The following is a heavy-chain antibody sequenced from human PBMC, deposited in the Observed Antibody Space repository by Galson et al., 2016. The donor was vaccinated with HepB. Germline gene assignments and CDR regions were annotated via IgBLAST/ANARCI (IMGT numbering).Heavy chain of an antibody. Sequence: LRLSCSASGFTFSNYSMTWVRQAPGKGLEWISYISRTSSPIYYANSVKGRFIISRDNAKNSLYLQMTSLRDEDTAVYYCARRAGWFREPTQAYYYYSMDVWGQGTTVTVSS. CDR2: ISRTSSPI. CDR1: GFTFSNYS. J-gene: IGHJ6*02. CDR3: ARRAGWFREPTQAYYYYSMDV. V-gene: IGHV3-48*02. D-gene: IGHD3-10*01.